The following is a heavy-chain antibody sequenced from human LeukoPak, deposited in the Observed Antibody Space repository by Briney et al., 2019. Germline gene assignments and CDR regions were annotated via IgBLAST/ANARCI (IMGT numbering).Heavy chain of an antibody. CDR3: ARDIQLST. CDR2: ISFSGANS. D-gene: IGHD5-24*01. CDR1: GITFSDPA. Sequence: QPGGSLRLSCAAAGITFSDPAMTWVRQAPGKGLDWVSLISFSGANSYYADSVKGRFTISRDNSKDTLFLQMNSLRAEDTAIYYCARDIQLSTWGLGTMVTVSS. V-gene: IGHV3-23*01. J-gene: IGHJ3*01.